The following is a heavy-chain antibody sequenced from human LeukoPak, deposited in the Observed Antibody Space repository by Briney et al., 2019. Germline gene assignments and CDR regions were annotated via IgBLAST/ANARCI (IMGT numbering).Heavy chain of an antibody. CDR2: IYSGGST. CDR3: ARGVVMSRFLEWLSYYGEYIPSQNHYYYYYMDV. D-gene: IGHD3-3*01. CDR1: GFTVSSNY. Sequence: GGSLRLSCAASGFTVSSNYMTWVRQAPGKGLEWVSVIYSGGSTYYADSVKGRFTISRDNSKNTLYLQMNSLRAEDTAVYYCARGVVMSRFLEWLSYYGEYIPSQNHYYYYYMDVWGKGTTVTVSS. J-gene: IGHJ6*03. V-gene: IGHV3-66*01.